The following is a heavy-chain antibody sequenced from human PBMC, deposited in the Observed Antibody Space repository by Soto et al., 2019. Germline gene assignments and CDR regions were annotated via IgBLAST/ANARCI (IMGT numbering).Heavy chain of an antibody. Sequence: SETLSLTCTVSGGSISSGGYYWSWIRQHPGKGLEWIGYIYYSGSTYYNPSLKSRVAMSLDTSKNQFSLRLSSVTAADTAVYFCARKNYDDSGAPGEPFDIWGQGTRVTVS. CDR2: IYYSGST. J-gene: IGHJ3*02. CDR1: GGSISSGGYY. CDR3: ARKNYDDSGAPGEPFDI. D-gene: IGHD3-22*01. V-gene: IGHV4-31*03.